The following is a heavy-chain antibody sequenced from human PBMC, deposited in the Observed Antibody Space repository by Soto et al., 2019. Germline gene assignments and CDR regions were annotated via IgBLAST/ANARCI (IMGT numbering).Heavy chain of an antibody. CDR2: ISAYNGNT. J-gene: IGHJ3*02. V-gene: IGHV1-18*01. CDR1: GYTFTGYG. Sequence: ASVKVPCKASGYTFTGYGISWVRQAPGQGLEWMGWISAYNGNTNYAQKLQGRVTMTTDTSTSTAYMELRSLRSDDTAVYYCARWHCSCGSCYQHAFAIWGQGTMVTVSS. CDR3: ARWHCSCGSCYQHAFAI. D-gene: IGHD2-15*01.